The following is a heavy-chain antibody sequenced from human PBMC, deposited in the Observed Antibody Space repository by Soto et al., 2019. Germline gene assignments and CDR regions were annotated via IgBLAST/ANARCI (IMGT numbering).Heavy chain of an antibody. CDR2: VVPKIGSI. D-gene: IGHD1-1*01. J-gene: IGHJ4*02. CDR1: GGTFSRYT. CDR3: TRGGRRSSWNDANFEN. Sequence: QVQLVQSGAEVKKPGPSVKVSCKAPGGTFSRYTITWVRQAPGQGLEWMGRVVPKIGSINFIRKFQGRLTLTADKATRTAFFELRSLRPEDTPVYHCTRGGRRSSWNDANFENWAQGTQATVSS. V-gene: IGHV1-69*08.